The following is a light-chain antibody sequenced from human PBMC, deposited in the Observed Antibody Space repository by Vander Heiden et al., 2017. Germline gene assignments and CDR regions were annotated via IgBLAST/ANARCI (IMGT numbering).Light chain of an antibody. J-gene: IGKJ4*01. Sequence: EIVLTQSPGTLSLSQGERATLSCRASQSVSSSYLAWYQQKPGQAPRLLIYDTSSRATGIPDRFSGSGSGTDSTLTISRLEPEDFAVYYCQQYGSSPSLTFGGGTKVEIK. CDR3: QQYGSSPSLT. CDR1: QSVSSSY. V-gene: IGKV3-20*01. CDR2: DTS.